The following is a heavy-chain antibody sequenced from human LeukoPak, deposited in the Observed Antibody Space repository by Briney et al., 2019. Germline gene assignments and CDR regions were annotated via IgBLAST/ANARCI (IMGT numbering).Heavy chain of an antibody. Sequence: GGSLRLSCAASGFTFNSYAMSWVRQAPGKGLEWVSAISGSGGSTYYADSVKGRFTISRDNSKNTLYLQMNSLRAEDTAVYYCAKDGSSGWFTYFDYWGQGTLVTVSS. CDR3: AKDGSSGWFTYFDY. CDR2: ISGSGGST. V-gene: IGHV3-23*01. D-gene: IGHD6-19*01. CDR1: GFTFNSYA. J-gene: IGHJ4*02.